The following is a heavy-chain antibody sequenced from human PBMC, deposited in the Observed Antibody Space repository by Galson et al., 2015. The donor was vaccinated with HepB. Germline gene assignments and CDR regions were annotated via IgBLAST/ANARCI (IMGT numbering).Heavy chain of an antibody. Sequence: QSGAEVKKPGASVKVSCKASGYTFTSYGIRWVRQAPGQGLEWMGWISAYNGNTNYAQKLQGRVTMTTDTSTSTAYMELRSLRSDDTAVYYCARDRGELLQGRVAPLRYWGQGTLVTVSS. CDR3: ARDRGELLQGRVAPLRY. V-gene: IGHV1-18*01. D-gene: IGHD1-26*01. CDR2: ISAYNGNT. CDR1: GYTFTSYG. J-gene: IGHJ4*02.